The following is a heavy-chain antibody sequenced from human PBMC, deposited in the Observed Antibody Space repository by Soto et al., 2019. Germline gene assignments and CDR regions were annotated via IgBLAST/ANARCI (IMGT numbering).Heavy chain of an antibody. J-gene: IGHJ4*02. Sequence: SETLSLTCAVYGGSFSGYYWSWIRQPPGKGLEWIGEINHSGSTNYNPSLKSRVTISVDTSKNQFSLKLSSVIAADTAVYYCARRPYDSSGYYYFDYWGQGTLVTVSS. CDR2: INHSGST. V-gene: IGHV4-34*01. CDR3: ARRPYDSSGYYYFDY. CDR1: GGSFSGYY. D-gene: IGHD3-22*01.